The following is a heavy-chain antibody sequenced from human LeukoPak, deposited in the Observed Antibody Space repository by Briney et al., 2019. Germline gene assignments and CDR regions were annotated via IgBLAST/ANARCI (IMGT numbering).Heavy chain of an antibody. Sequence: GGSLRLSCAASGFTFSDYYMSWIGQAPGKGLEWVSYISSSSSYTNYADSVKGRFTISRDNAKNSLYLQMNSLRAEDTAVYYCARDNSLGVCSSTSCYANYYYGMDVWGQGTTVTVSS. J-gene: IGHJ6*02. CDR2: ISSSSSYT. D-gene: IGHD2-2*01. CDR1: GFTFSDYY. CDR3: ARDNSLGVCSSTSCYANYYYGMDV. V-gene: IGHV3-11*05.